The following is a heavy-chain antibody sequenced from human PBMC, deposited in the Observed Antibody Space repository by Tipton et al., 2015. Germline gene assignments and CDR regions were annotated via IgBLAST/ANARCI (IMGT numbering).Heavy chain of an antibody. J-gene: IGHJ6*02. CDR2: ISHSGNT. CDR3: ARDLEHGMDV. CDR1: AYSISSDYY. V-gene: IGHV4-38-2*02. Sequence: TLSLTCAVSAYSISSDYYWSWIRQPPGKGLEWIGSISHSGNTYYNPSLKSRVTMSRDTSKNQFSLKLTSVTAADTAVYFCARDLEHGMDVWGQGTTVTVS.